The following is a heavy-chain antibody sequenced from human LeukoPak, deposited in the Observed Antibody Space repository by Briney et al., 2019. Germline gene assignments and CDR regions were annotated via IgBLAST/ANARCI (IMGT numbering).Heavy chain of an antibody. J-gene: IGHJ4*02. CDR2: ISGSGGST. CDR3: ARDLESRPYYYDSSGYYLLGY. CDR1: GFTFSSYA. V-gene: IGHV3-23*01. Sequence: GGSLRLSCAASGFTFSSYAMSWVRQAPGKGLEWVSAISGSGGSTYYADSVKGRFTISRDNSKNTLYLQMNSLRAEDTAVYYCARDLESRPYYYDSSGYYLLGYWGQGTLVTVSS. D-gene: IGHD3-22*01.